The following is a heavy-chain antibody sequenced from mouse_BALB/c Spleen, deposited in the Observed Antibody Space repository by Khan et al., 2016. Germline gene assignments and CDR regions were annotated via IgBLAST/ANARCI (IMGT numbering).Heavy chain of an antibody. J-gene: IGHJ4*01. CDR1: GYAFSGYW. Sequence: QVQLQQSGAELVRPGSSVKISCKASGYAFSGYWMNWVKQRPGQGLEWIGQIYPGDGDTNYYGKFKGKATLTADRSSTKAYMQLSSLTAEDSSFYFSARSMIGDSSAGYTMDYWGQGTSVTVSS. D-gene: IGHD3-2*01. V-gene: IGHV1-80*01. CDR2: IYPGDGDT. CDR3: ARSMIGDSSAGYTMDY.